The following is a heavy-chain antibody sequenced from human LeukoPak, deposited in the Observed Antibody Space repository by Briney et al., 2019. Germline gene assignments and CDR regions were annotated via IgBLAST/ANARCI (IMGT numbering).Heavy chain of an antibody. Sequence: AGGSLRLSCTASGFSVSSNYMTWVRQAPGKGLEWVSIIHYDGKIRYAGSVGGRFTIYRDDSENTLFLQMNSLRVDDTAVYFCASGDGYLQPYWGQGTLVTVSS. D-gene: IGHD2-21*01. J-gene: IGHJ4*02. CDR1: GFSVSSNY. CDR3: ASGDGYLQPY. V-gene: IGHV3-53*01. CDR2: IHYDGKI.